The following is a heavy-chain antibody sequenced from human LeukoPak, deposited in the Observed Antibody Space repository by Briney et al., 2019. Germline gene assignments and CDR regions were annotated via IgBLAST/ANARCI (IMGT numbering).Heavy chain of an antibody. CDR3: AREREDGSGSYYFDY. J-gene: IGHJ4*02. CDR2: IIPIFGTA. CDR1: GGTFSSYA. Sequence: SVTVSCTASGGTFSSYAISWVRQAPGQGLEWMGGIIPIFGTANYAQKFQGRVTITADESTSTAYMELSSLRSEDTAVYYCAREREDGSGSYYFDYWGQGTLVTVSS. D-gene: IGHD3-10*01. V-gene: IGHV1-69*13.